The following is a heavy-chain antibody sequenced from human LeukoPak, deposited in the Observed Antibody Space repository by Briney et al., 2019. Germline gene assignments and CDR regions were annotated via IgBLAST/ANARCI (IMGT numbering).Heavy chain of an antibody. CDR2: INAGNGNT. CDR3: ARVSYDILTGYYGGYEYFQH. CDR1: GYTFTSYA. Sequence: ASVKVSCKASGYTFTSYAMHWVRQAPGQRLEWMGWINAGNGNTKYSQKFQGRVTITRDTSASTAYMELSSLRSEDTAVYYCARVSYDILTGYYGGYEYFQHWGQGTLVTVSS. J-gene: IGHJ1*01. V-gene: IGHV1-3*01. D-gene: IGHD3-9*01.